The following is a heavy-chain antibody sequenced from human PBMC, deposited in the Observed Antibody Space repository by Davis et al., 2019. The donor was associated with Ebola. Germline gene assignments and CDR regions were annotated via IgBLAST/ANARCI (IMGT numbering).Heavy chain of an antibody. CDR1: GFRFATYT. D-gene: IGHD6-19*01. CDR2: ISSSSTNI. J-gene: IGHJ3*02. CDR3: AGGESGWDASDI. Sequence: GESLKISCAASGFRFATYTMNWVRQAPGKGLEWISYISSSSTNIYYADSVKGRFTISRDNAKNSLYLQMNSLRAEDTAVYYCAGGESGWDASDIWGRGTMVTVSS. V-gene: IGHV3-48*04.